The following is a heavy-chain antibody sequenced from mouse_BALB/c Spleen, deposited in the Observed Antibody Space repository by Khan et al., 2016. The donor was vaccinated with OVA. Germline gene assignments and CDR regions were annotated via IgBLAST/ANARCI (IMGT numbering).Heavy chain of an antibody. CDR2: IYPGDDST. Sequence: QVQLQQSGPELVKPGALVKISCKASGYTFTSYDINWVMQRPGQGLEWIGWIYPGDDSTKYNEKFKDKATLTADKSSSTAYMQLSSLTSDYSAVLCCAREGLRGVAMDYWGQGTSVTVSS. D-gene: IGHD2-4*01. CDR3: AREGLRGVAMDY. J-gene: IGHJ4*01. V-gene: IGHV1S56*01. CDR1: GYTFTSYD.